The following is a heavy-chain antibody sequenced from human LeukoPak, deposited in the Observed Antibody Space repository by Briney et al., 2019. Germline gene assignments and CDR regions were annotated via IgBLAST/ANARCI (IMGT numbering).Heavy chain of an antibody. V-gene: IGHV4-31*03. CDR3: AREAITGTNHFNWFDP. CDR2: IYYSGST. J-gene: IGHJ5*02. D-gene: IGHD1-20*01. Sequence: SETLSLTSTVSGGSISSGGCYWSWIRQHPGKGLEWIGYIYYSGSTYYNPSLKSRVTISVDTSKNQFSLKLSSVTAADTAVYYCAREAITGTNHFNWFDPWGQGTLVTVSS. CDR1: GGSISSGGCY.